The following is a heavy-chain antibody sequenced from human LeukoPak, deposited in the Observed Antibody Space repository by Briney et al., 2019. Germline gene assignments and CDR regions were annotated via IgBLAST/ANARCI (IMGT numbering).Heavy chain of an antibody. CDR1: GGSFSSYY. CDR3: AGGKQWLSFDN. CDR2: IHYSGST. V-gene: IGHV4-59*01. J-gene: IGHJ4*02. Sequence: SETLSLTCAVYGGSFSSYYWSWIRQPPGKGLEWIGYIHYSGSTNYNPSPKSRVTIAIDTSKNQLSLKLTSVTTADTAVYYCAGGKQWLSFDNWGQGTLVTVSS. D-gene: IGHD6-19*01.